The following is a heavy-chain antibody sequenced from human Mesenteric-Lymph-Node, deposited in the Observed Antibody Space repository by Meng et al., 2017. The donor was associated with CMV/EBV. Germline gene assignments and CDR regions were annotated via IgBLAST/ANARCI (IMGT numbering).Heavy chain of an antibody. J-gene: IGHJ4*02. CDR2: INTDGTTT. CDR1: GFTFSTYA. V-gene: IGHV3-74*01. Sequence: GESLKISCVASGFTFSTYAMHWVRQSPEKGLEWVSRINTDGTTTTYADSVKGRFTISRDNANNILYLQMNSLRGEDTAVYYCARNRPPDYWGQGTLVTVSS. CDR3: ARNRPPDY. D-gene: IGHD2/OR15-2a*01.